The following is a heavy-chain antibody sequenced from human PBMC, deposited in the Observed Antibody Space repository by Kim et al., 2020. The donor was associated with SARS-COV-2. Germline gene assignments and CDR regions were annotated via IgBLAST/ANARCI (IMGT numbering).Heavy chain of an antibody. D-gene: IGHD4-17*01. J-gene: IGHJ2*01. Sequence: PPRKGRVTLSVDTSTNQFSLKLSSVTAADTAVYYCARGIYGDYFSWYCDLWGRGTLVTVSS. CDR3: ARGIYGDYFSWYCDL. V-gene: IGHV4-59*09.